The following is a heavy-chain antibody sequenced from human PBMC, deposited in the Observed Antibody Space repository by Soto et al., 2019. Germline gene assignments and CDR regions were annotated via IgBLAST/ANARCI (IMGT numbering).Heavy chain of an antibody. Sequence: GSLRPSWAVSGFTFISYGMHFFRHSPYKWIEWVAVISYDGSNNYYAESVKGRFTTSRETSKKTLYLQMNSMRAEDTAVYYCARDQSPWFAETTFYWFDPWGQGTLVTVSS. V-gene: IGHV3-33*01. CDR1: GFTFISYG. CDR2: ISYDGSNN. CDR3: ARDQSPWFAETTFYWFDP. D-gene: IGHD3-10*01. J-gene: IGHJ5*02.